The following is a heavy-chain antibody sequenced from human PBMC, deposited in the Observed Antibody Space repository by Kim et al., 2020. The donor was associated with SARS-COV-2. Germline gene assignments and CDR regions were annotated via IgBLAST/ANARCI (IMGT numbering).Heavy chain of an antibody. CDR3: ARLDYYGSGSYDY. Sequence: SETLSLTCTVSGGSISSSSYYWGWIRQPPGKGLEWIGSIYYSGSTYYNPSLKSRVTISVDTSKNQFSLKLSSVTAADTAVYYCARLDYYGSGSYDYWGQGTLVTVSS. CDR2: IYYSGST. V-gene: IGHV4-39*01. J-gene: IGHJ4*02. CDR1: GGSISSSSYY. D-gene: IGHD3-10*01.